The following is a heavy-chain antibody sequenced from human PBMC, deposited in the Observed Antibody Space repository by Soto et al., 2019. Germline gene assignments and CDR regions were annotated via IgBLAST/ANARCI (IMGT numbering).Heavy chain of an antibody. J-gene: IGHJ5*02. Sequence: SETLSLTCAVYGGSLSDYYLNWLRQPPGKGLEWIGEINHRGTASYNPSLKSRVDISVDTALTQFSLKLRSVTAADTAIYYCAKYQWNPGAFDPWGPGTQVTVSS. CDR1: GGSLSDYY. D-gene: IGHD6-19*01. CDR3: AKYQWNPGAFDP. CDR2: INHRGTA. V-gene: IGHV4-34*01.